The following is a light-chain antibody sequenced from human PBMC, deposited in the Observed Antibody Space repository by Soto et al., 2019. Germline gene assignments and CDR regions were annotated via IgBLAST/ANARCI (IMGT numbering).Light chain of an antibody. V-gene: IGKV1-5*01. CDR3: QQYNSYSPT. CDR1: QSVAGW. CDR2: DAS. J-gene: IGKJ1*01. Sequence: DIQMTQSPSTLSASVGYTFTITCRASQSVAGWLAWYQQKPGKAPTLLIYDASALPRGVPSRFSGSGSGTEFTLTISSLQPDDSATYYCQQYNSYSPTFGQGTTGDIK.